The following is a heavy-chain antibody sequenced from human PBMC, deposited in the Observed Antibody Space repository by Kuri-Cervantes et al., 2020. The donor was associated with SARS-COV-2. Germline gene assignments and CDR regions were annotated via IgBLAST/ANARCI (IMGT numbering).Heavy chain of an antibody. CDR1: GFTFSSYA. D-gene: IGHD3-22*01. V-gene: IGHV3-30-3*01. J-gene: IGHJ4*02. Sequence: GESLKISCAASGFTFSSYAMHWVRQAPGKGLEWVAVISYDGSNKYYADSVKGRFTISRDNSKNTLYLQMNSLRAEDTAVYYCARDGYDSSGYYLDYWGQGTRVTVSS. CDR2: ISYDGSNK. CDR3: ARDGYDSSGYYLDY.